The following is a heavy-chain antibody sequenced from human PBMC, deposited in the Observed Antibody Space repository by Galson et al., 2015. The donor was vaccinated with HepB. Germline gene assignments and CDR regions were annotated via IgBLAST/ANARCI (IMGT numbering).Heavy chain of an antibody. CDR3: TTEYYDFWSGYPPPYYFDY. V-gene: IGHV3-15*01. J-gene: IGHJ4*02. CDR2: IKGKTDGGTT. Sequence: SLRLSCAASGFTFSNAWMSWVRQAPGKGLEWVGRIKGKTDGGTTDYAAPVKGRFTISRDDSKNTLYLQMNSLKTEDTAVYYCTTEYYDFWSGYPPPYYFDYWGQGTLVTVSS. CDR1: GFTFSNAW. D-gene: IGHD3-3*01.